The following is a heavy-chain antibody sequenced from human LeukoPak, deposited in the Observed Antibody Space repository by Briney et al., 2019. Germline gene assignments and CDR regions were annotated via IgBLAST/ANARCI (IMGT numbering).Heavy chain of an antibody. CDR2: ISYDGSNK. J-gene: IGHJ4*02. CDR1: GFTFSSYG. D-gene: IGHD1-26*01. V-gene: IGHV3-30*03. Sequence: GGSLRLSCAASGFTFSSYGMHWVRQAPGKGLEWVAVISYDGSNKYYADSVKGRFTISRDNSKNTPYLQMNSLRAEDTAVYYCARGGGYYAIDYWGQGTLVTVSS. CDR3: ARGGGYYAIDY.